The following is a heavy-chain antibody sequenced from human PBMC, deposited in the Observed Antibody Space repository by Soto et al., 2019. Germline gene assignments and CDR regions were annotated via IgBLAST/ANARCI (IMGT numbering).Heavy chain of an antibody. D-gene: IGHD5-18*01. CDR3: ASGYSYGSQSYYYGMDV. V-gene: IGHV1-69*02. CDR1: GGTFSSYT. CDR2: IIPILGIA. Sequence: QVQLVQSGAEVKKPGSSVKVSCKASGGTFSSYTISWVRQAPGQGIEWMGRIIPILGIANYAQKFQGRVTITADKSTSTAYMELSSLRSDDTAVYYCASGYSYGSQSYYYGMDVWGQGTTVTVSS. J-gene: IGHJ6*02.